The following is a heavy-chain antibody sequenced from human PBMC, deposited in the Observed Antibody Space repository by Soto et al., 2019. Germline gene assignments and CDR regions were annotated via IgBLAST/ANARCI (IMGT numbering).Heavy chain of an antibody. CDR2: ISGSGGST. J-gene: IGHJ4*02. V-gene: IGHV3-23*01. CDR1: GFTFSSYA. Sequence: GGSLRLSCAASGFTFSSYAMSWVRQAPGKGLEWVSAISGSGGSTYYADSVKGRFTISRDNSKNTLYLQMNSLRAEDTAVYYCAKTATEYYDILTGYYRKYYFDYWGQGTLVTVSS. CDR3: AKTATEYYDILTGYYRKYYFDY. D-gene: IGHD3-9*01.